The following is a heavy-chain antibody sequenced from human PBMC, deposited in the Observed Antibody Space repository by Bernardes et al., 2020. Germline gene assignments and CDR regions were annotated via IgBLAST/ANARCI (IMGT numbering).Heavy chain of an antibody. CDR1: GFTVSSNY. J-gene: IGHJ3*02. CDR2: IYSGGST. D-gene: IGHD2-2*01. Sequence: GGSLRLSCAASGFTVSSNYMSWVRQAPGKGLEWVSVIYSGGSTYYADSVKGRFTISRDNSKNTLYLQMNSLRAEDTAVYYCARQLQRWPHDAFDIWGQGTMVTVSS. CDR3: ARQLQRWPHDAFDI. V-gene: IGHV3-53*01.